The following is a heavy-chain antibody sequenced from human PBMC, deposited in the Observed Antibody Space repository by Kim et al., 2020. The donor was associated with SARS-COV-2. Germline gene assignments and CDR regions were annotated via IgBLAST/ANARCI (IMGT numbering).Heavy chain of an antibody. V-gene: IGHV3-33*01. CDR3: ARDGWGTTGTLDY. D-gene: IGHD1-1*01. CDR2: IWYDGSNK. J-gene: IGHJ4*02. CDR1: GFTFSSYG. Sequence: GGSLRLSCAASGFTFSSYGMHWVRQAPGKGLEWVAVIWYDGSNKYYADSVKGRFTISRDNSKNTLYLQMNSLRAEDTAVYYCARDGWGTTGTLDYWGQGTLVTVSS.